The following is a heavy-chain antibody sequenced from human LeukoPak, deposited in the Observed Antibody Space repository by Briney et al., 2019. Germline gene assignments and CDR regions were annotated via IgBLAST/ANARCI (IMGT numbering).Heavy chain of an antibody. CDR3: ATSTINYGSGSYYIFDY. V-gene: IGHV4-34*01. J-gene: IGHJ4*02. CDR2: INHSGST. CDR1: GGSFSGYY. Sequence: SETLSLTCAVYGGSFSGYYWSWIRQPPGKGLEWIGEINHSGSTNYNPSLKSRVTISVDTSKNQFSLKLSSVTAADTAVYYCATSTINYGSGSYYIFDYWGQGTLVTVSS. D-gene: IGHD3-10*01.